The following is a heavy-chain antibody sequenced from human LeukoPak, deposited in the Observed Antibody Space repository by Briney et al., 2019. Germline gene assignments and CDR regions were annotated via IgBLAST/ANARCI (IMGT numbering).Heavy chain of an antibody. CDR3: ARVKGYSNYVYYYYYMDV. CDR1: GGTFSSYA. D-gene: IGHD4-11*01. V-gene: IGHV1-69*13. J-gene: IGHJ6*03. CDR2: IIPIFGTA. Sequence: SVKVSCKASGGTFSSYAISWVRQAPGQGLEWMGGIIPIFGTANYAQKFQGRVTITADESTSTAYMELSSLRSEDTAVYYCARVKGYSNYVYYYYYMDVWGKGTTVTVSS.